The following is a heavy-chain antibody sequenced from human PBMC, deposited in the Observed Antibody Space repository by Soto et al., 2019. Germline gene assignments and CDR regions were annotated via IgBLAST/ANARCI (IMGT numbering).Heavy chain of an antibody. CDR3: ARDLRDYYDSSGTYYFDY. CDR2: ISAYNGNT. V-gene: IGHV1-18*01. Sequence: QVQLVQSGAEVKKPGASVKVSCKASDYTFTSYGISWVRQAPGQGLEWMGWISAYNGNTNYAQKLQGRVTMTADTSTSTAYMELRSLRSDDTAVYYCARDLRDYYDSSGTYYFDYWGQGTLVTVSS. J-gene: IGHJ4*02. CDR1: DYTFTSYG. D-gene: IGHD3-22*01.